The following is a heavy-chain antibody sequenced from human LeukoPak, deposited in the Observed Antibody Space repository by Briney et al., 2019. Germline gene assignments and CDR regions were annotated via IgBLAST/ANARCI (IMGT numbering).Heavy chain of an antibody. D-gene: IGHD3-3*01. V-gene: IGHV1-69*13. CDR2: IIPIFSTA. CDR1: GYTLTSFG. CDR3: ARGGRGVVIDGYYYMDV. J-gene: IGHJ6*03. Sequence: GASVKVSWKASGYTLTSFGISWDRQVPGQGLEWMGWIIPIFSTAYYAQKFQGSATITPDDYTSTDYMELSRLKSEDIAVYYCARGGRGVVIDGYYYMDVWAKGTTVTV.